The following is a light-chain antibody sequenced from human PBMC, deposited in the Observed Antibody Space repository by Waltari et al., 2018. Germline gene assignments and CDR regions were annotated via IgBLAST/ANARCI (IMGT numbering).Light chain of an antibody. CDR3: QQRSNWPRIFT. CDR2: DAS. V-gene: IGKV3-11*01. J-gene: IGKJ3*01. Sequence: EIVLTQSPATLPLSPGERATLSGRASQSVSSYLAWYQQKPGQAPRLLIYDASNRATGIPARFSGSGSGTDFTLTISSLEPEDFAVYYCQQRSNWPRIFTFGPGTKVDIK. CDR1: QSVSSY.